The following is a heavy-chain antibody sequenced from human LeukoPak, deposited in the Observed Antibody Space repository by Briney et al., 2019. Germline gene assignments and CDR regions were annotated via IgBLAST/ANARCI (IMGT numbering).Heavy chain of an antibody. CDR1: GYTFTGYY. Sequence: GASVKVSCKASGYTFTGYYMHWVRHAPGQGLEWMGRINPNSGDTNYAQKFQGRVTMTSDTSISTAYMELSRLRSDDTAVYYCARGGSYNFDYWGQGTLVTVSS. J-gene: IGHJ4*02. CDR2: INPNSGDT. V-gene: IGHV1-2*06. CDR3: ARGGSYNFDY. D-gene: IGHD1-26*01.